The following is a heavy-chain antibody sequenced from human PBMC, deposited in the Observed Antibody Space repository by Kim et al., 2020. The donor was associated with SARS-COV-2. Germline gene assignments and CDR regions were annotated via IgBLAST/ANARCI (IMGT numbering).Heavy chain of an antibody. D-gene: IGHD4-17*01. CDR1: GFTFSSYA. J-gene: IGHJ4*02. CDR3: ATSYGDTSSSFDY. V-gene: IGHV3-30*04. CDR2: ISYDGSNK. Sequence: GGSLRLSCAASGFTFSSYAMHWVRQAPGKGLEWVAVISYDGSNKYYADSVKGRFTISRDNSKNTLYLQMNSLRAEDTAVYYCATSYGDTSSSFDYWGQGTLVTVSS.